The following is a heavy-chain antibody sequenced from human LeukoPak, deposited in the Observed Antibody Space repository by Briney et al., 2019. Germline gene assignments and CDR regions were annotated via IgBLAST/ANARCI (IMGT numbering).Heavy chain of an antibody. CDR2: INPSGGST. J-gene: IGHJ4*02. D-gene: IGHD6-13*01. CDR1: GYTFTGYY. CDR3: AREVAAAGGFDY. Sequence: ASVKVSCKASGYTFTGYYMHWVRQAPGQGLEWMGIINPSGGSTSYAQKFQGRVTMTRDMSTSTVYMELSSLRSEDTAVYYCAREVAAAGGFDYWGQGTLVTVSS. V-gene: IGHV1-46*01.